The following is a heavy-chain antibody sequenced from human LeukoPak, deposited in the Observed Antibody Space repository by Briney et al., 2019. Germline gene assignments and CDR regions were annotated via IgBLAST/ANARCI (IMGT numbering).Heavy chain of an antibody. V-gene: IGHV4-59*01. CDR3: AKGPPDYGGYYFGIEV. CDR2: IYYSGST. J-gene: IGHJ6*02. D-gene: IGHD4-17*01. CDR1: GGSISSYY. Sequence: SETLSLTCTVSGGSISSYYWSWIRQPPGKGLEWIGYIYYSGSTNYNPSLKSRVTISVDTSKNQFSLKLSSVTAADTTVYYCAKGPPDYGGYYFGIEVWGQGTTVTVSS.